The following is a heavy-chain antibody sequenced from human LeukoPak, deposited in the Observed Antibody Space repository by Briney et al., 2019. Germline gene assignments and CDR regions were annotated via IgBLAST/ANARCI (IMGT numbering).Heavy chain of an antibody. CDR3: ARHRGDDGGYYWSGYFDY. V-gene: IGHV3-48*03. Sequence: ESISGISVSGGNTYYADSVKGRFTISRDNAKNSLYLQMNSLRAEDTAVYYCARHRGDDGGYYWSGYFDYWGQGTLVTVSS. J-gene: IGHJ4*02. D-gene: IGHD3-22*01. CDR2: ISVSGGNT.